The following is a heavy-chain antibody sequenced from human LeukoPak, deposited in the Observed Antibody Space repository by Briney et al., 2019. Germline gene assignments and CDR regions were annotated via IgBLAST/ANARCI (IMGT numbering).Heavy chain of an antibody. Sequence: GFTXXSXXXXWVXQAPGKGLEWVANIKQDGSEKYYVDSVKGRFTISRDNAKNSLYLQMNSLRAEDTAVYYCARDLGPWGQGTLVTVSS. CDR1: GFTXXSXX. CDR2: IKQDGSEK. CDR3: ARDLGP. V-gene: IGHV3-7*01. J-gene: IGHJ5*02.